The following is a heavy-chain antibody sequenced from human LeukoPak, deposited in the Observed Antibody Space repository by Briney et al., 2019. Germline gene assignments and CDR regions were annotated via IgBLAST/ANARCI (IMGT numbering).Heavy chain of an antibody. V-gene: IGHV3-74*01. CDR1: GFTFNRHW. D-gene: IGHD3-10*01. CDR3: VRGGDTHYGLDY. Sequence: GGSLRLSCTVSGFTFNRHWMHWVRQAPGKGLEWVPHINAVGSGTAYADFVKGRFTISRDNAKNKVYLQMNSLRADDTALYYCVRGGDTHYGLDYWGQGALVTVSS. J-gene: IGHJ4*02. CDR2: INAVGSGT.